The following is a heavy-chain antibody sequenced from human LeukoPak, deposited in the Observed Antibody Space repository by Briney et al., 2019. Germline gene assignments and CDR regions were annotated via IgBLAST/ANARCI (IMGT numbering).Heavy chain of an antibody. V-gene: IGHV1-69*02. Sequence: SVKVSCKASGGPFIKYTIGWVRQAPGQGREWLGRFIPIFNMANYAQKFQGRLTITADKSTSTAYMELTSLRSEDTALYYCASLGGLYQLPVFDYWGQGTLVTVSS. CDR1: GGPFIKYT. CDR3: ASLGGLYQLPVFDY. J-gene: IGHJ4*02. D-gene: IGHD1-1*01. CDR2: FIPIFNMA.